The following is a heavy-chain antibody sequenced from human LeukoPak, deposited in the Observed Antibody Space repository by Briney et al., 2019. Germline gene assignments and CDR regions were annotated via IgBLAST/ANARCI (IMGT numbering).Heavy chain of an antibody. J-gene: IGHJ4*02. V-gene: IGHV4-4*07. CDR2: IYSSGST. CDR3: AKESSSGRTAY. Sequence: SETLSLTCTVSGGSISGHYWSWIRKPAGKGLEWIGRIYSSGSTNYNPSLKSRLTMSVDMSKNQFSLKLSSVTAADTAVYYCAKESSSGRTAYWGQGTLVTVSS. D-gene: IGHD6-19*01. CDR1: GGSISGHY.